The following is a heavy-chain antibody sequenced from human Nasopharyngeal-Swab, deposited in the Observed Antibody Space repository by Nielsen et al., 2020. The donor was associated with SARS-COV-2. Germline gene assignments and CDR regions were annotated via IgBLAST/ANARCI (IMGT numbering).Heavy chain of an antibody. J-gene: IGHJ4*02. Sequence: GESLKLSCASSGFPFRRYVLHWVRQAPGKGLEWVAVISYDGSNKYYADSVKGRFTISRDNSKNTLYLQMNSLRAEDTAVYYCAREAIQEFDYWGQGTLVTVSS. V-gene: IGHV3-30*03. D-gene: IGHD5-18*01. CDR2: ISYDGSNK. CDR1: GFPFRRYV. CDR3: AREAIQEFDY.